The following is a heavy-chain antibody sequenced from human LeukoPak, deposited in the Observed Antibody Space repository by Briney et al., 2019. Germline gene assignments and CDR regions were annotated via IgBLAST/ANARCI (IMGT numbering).Heavy chain of an antibody. CDR1: GGSMSAYF. D-gene: IGHD3-10*01. J-gene: IGHJ3*02. V-gene: IGHV4-59*08. Sequence: SETLSLTCTVSGGSMSAYFWSWIRQPPGKGLEWIGYIYYSGSTYYNPSLKSRVTISVDTSKNQFSLKLSSVTAADTAVYYCASLLWFGELFSAFDIWGQGTMVTVSS. CDR3: ASLLWFGELFSAFDI. CDR2: IYYSGST.